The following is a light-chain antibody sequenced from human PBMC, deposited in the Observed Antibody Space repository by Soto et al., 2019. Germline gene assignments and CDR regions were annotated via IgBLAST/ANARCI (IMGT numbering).Light chain of an antibody. Sequence: QSVLTQPRSVSGSPGQSVTISCTGTSSDVGGYNYVSWYQQHPGKAPKLLIYDVNKRPSGVPDRFSGSKSGNTASLTISGLQAEDDADFYCCSYAGSYTWVFGGGTKLTVL. CDR2: DVN. CDR1: SSDVGGYNY. J-gene: IGLJ3*02. CDR3: CSYAGSYTWV. V-gene: IGLV2-11*01.